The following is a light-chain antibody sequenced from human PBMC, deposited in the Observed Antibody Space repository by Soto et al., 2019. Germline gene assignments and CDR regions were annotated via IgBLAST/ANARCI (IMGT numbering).Light chain of an antibody. CDR2: EVN. V-gene: IGLV2-8*01. CDR3: SSYAGSSNV. Sequence: QSALTQPPSASGSPGQSVAISCTGTSSDVGGYNYVSWYQQHPGKAPKLMIYEVNKRPSGVPDRFYGSKSGNTASLTASGLQAEDEADYYCSSYAGSSNVFGTGTKVTVL. J-gene: IGLJ1*01. CDR1: SSDVGGYNY.